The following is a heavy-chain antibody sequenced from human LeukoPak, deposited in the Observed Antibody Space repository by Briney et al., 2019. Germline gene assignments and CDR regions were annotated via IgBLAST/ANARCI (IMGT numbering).Heavy chain of an antibody. D-gene: IGHD6-19*01. CDR3: AKHREWLVHNWFDP. V-gene: IGHV3-23*01. Sequence: GGSLRLSCAASGFTFSSYAMSWVRQARGKGLEWVSAISGSGGSTYYADSVKGRFTISRDNSKNTLYLQMNSLRAEDTAVYYCAKHREWLVHNWFDPWGQGTLVTVSS. J-gene: IGHJ5*02. CDR1: GFTFSSYA. CDR2: ISGSGGST.